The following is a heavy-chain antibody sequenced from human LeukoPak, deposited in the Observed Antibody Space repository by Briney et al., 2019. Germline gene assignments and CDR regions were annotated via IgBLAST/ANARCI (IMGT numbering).Heavy chain of an antibody. V-gene: IGHV3-48*03. Sequence: GGSLRLSCAASGFTFSSYEMNWVRQAPGKGLEWVSYISSSGSTIYYADSVKGRFTISRDNAKNSLYLQMNSLRAEDTAVYYCARGFSHLEWLLYVGNFGYWGQGTLVTVSS. CDR1: GFTFSSYE. CDR3: ARGFSHLEWLLYVGNFGY. D-gene: IGHD3-3*01. CDR2: ISSSGSTI. J-gene: IGHJ4*02.